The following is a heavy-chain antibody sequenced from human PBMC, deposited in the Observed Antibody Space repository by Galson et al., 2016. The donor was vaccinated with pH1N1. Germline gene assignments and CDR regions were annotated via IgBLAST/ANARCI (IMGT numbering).Heavy chain of an antibody. D-gene: IGHD3-16*01. J-gene: IGHJ4*02. Sequence: SLRLSCAASGFTFSSYWMHWVRQAPGKGLVWVSRINSDGSSTSCADSVKGRFTISRDNAKNTLYLQMHSPRAEDTAAYYCARNFGLSGSGRHFDFWGQGTLVTVSS. CDR3: ARNFGLSGSGRHFDF. V-gene: IGHV3-74*01. CDR2: INSDGSST. CDR1: GFTFSSYW.